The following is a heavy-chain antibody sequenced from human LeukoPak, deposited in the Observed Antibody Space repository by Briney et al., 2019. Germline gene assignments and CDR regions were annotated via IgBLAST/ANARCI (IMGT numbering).Heavy chain of an antibody. D-gene: IGHD3-10*01. CDR2: ISYDGSNK. CDR3: ARERTLYVSGSGYGMDV. V-gene: IGHV3-30-3*01. Sequence: PGGSLRLSCAASGFTFSSYAMHWVRQAPGKGLEWVAVISYDGSNKYYADSVKGRFTISRDNSKNTLYLQMNSLRAEDTAVYFCARERTLYVSGSGYGMDVWGQGTTVTVSS. J-gene: IGHJ6*02. CDR1: GFTFSSYA.